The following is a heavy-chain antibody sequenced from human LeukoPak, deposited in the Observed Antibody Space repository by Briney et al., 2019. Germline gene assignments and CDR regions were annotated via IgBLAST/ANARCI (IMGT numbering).Heavy chain of an antibody. CDR3: AREGFSPLYNWNARYFDY. D-gene: IGHD1-20*01. CDR1: GYTFTGYY. CDR2: INPNSGGT. V-gene: IGHV1-2*02. Sequence: ASVKVSCKASGYTFTGYYMHWVRQAPGQGLEWMGWINPNSGGTNYAQKFQGRVTMTRDTSISTAYMELSRLRSDDTAVYYCAREGFSPLYNWNARYFDYWGQGTLVTVSS. J-gene: IGHJ4*02.